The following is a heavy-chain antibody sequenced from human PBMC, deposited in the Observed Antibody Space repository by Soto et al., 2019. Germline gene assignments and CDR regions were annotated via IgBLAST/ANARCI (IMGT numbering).Heavy chain of an antibody. CDR2: ISAYNGNT. CDR3: AIGSDSVVVAACVY. D-gene: IGHD2-15*01. V-gene: IGHV1-18*01. Sequence: ASVKVSCKASGYTFTSYGISWVRQAPGQGLEWMGWISAYNGNTNHAQKLQGRVTMTTDTSTSTAYMELRSLRSDDTAVYYCAIGSDSVVVAACVYWGQGTLVTVYS. J-gene: IGHJ4*02. CDR1: GYTFTSYG.